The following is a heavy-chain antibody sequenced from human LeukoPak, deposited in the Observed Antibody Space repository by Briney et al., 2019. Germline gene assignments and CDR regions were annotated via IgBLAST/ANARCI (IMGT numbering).Heavy chain of an antibody. CDR3: ARHSGIGMAQLYFDY. J-gene: IGHJ4*02. Sequence: SETLSLTCSVSGGSISSSSYYWGWIRQPPGKGLEWIGSIYYSGSTYYNPSHKSRVTISVDTSKNQFSLSLSSVTAADTAVYHCARHSGIGMAQLYFDYWGQGTLVTVSS. V-gene: IGHV4-39*01. CDR2: IYYSGST. D-gene: IGHD1-26*01. CDR1: GGSISSSSYY.